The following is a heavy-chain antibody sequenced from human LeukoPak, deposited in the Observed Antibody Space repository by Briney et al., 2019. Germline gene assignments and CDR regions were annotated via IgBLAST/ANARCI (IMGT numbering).Heavy chain of an antibody. J-gene: IGHJ3*02. CDR3: ATIDNIVGATTDAFDI. D-gene: IGHD1-26*01. V-gene: IGHV1-24*01. CDR2: SDPEDGET. CDR1: GYTLTELS. Sequence: GASVKVSCKVSGYTLTELSMHWVRQAPGKGLEWMGGSDPEDGETIYAQKFQGRVTMTEDTSTDTAYMELSSLRSEDTAVYYCATIDNIVGATTDAFDIWGQGTMVTVSS.